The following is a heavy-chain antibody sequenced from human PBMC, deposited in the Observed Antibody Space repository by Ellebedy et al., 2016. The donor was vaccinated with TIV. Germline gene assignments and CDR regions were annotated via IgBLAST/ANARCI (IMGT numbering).Heavy chain of an antibody. D-gene: IGHD3-22*01. CDR3: ARGLISGYYAGHAFDI. Sequence: PGGSLRLSCVVSGFTFSSYSMFWVRQAPGKGLEWVAALSYDGNNEYYGDSVKGRFTISRDNSNNTLYLQMNSLRAEDTAVYYCARGLISGYYAGHAFDIWGQGTMVTVSS. CDR1: GFTFSSYS. CDR2: LSYDGNNE. J-gene: IGHJ3*02. V-gene: IGHV3-30*03.